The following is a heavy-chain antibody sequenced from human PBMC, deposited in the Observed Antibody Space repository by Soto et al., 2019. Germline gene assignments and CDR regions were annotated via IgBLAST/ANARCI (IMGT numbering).Heavy chain of an antibody. D-gene: IGHD3-22*01. V-gene: IGHV3-21*01. J-gene: IGHJ3*02. CDR3: ARGYHYYDSSGYAKWDAFDI. Sequence: EVQLVESRGGLVKPGGSLRLSCAASGFTISSYRMNWVRQAPGKGLEWVSSISSSSSYIYFADSVKGRFTISRDNAKNSLYLQMNSLRAEDTAVYYCARGYHYYDSSGYAKWDAFDIWGQGTMVTVSS. CDR2: ISSSSSYI. CDR1: GFTISSYR.